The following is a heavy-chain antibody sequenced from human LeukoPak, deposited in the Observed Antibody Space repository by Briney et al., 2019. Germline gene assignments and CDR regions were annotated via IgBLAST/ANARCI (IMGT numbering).Heavy chain of an antibody. D-gene: IGHD3-22*01. J-gene: IGHJ4*02. CDR1: GFTFSSYA. V-gene: IGHV3-23*01. CDR3: AHPDDSSGYYRDY. Sequence: GGSLRLSCAASGFTFSSYAMSWVRQAPGKGLEWVSAISGSGGSTYYADSVKGRFTISRDNSKNTLYLQMNSLRAEDTAVYYCAHPDDSSGYYRDYWGQGALVTVSS. CDR2: ISGSGGST.